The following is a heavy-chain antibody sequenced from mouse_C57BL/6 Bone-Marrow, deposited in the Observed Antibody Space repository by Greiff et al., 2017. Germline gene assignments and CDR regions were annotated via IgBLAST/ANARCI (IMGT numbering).Heavy chain of an antibody. Sequence: VKLQQPGAELVMPGASVKLSCKASGYTFTSYWMHWVKQRPGQGLEWIGEIGPSDSYTNYNQKFKGKSTLTVDKSSSTAYMQLSSLTSEDSAVYYCARQFAYWGQGTLVTVSA. V-gene: IGHV1-69*01. CDR2: IGPSDSYT. J-gene: IGHJ3*01. CDR3: ARQFAY. CDR1: GYTFTSYW.